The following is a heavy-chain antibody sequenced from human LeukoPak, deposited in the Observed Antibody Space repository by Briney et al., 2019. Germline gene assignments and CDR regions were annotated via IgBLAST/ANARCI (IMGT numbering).Heavy chain of an antibody. J-gene: IGHJ4*02. V-gene: IGHV1-69*04. CDR1: GGTFSSYA. CDR2: IIPILGIA. CDR3: ARAQDYYDSSAYYFDY. D-gene: IGHD3-22*01. Sequence: SVKVSCKASGGTFSSYAISWVRQAPGQGLEWMGRIIPILGIANYAQKFQGRVTITADKSTSTAYMELSSLRSEDTAVYYCARAQDYYDSSAYYFDYWGQGTLVTVSS.